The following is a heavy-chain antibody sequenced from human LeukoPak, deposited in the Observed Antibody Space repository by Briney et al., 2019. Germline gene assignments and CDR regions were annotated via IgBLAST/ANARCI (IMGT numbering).Heavy chain of an antibody. CDR2: IYSSGST. CDR1: GGSIRSYY. D-gene: IGHD3-9*01. V-gene: IGHV4-4*07. CDR3: ARSTAYDIGPFDS. Sequence: SETLSLTCTVSGGSIRSYYWSWIRQPAGKGLEWIGRIYSSGSTNYSPSLKSRLTMSVDTSKNQFSLKLSSVTAADTAVYYCARSTAYDIGPFDSWGQGTLVTVSS. J-gene: IGHJ4*02.